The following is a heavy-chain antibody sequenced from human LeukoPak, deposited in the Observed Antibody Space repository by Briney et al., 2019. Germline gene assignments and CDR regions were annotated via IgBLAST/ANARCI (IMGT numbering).Heavy chain of an antibody. CDR2: INPSGGST. CDR1: GYTFTSYY. Sequence: ASVKVSCKASGYTFTSYYMHWVRQAPGQGLEWMGIINPSGGSTSYAQKFQGRVTMTRNTSISTAYMELSSLRSEDTAVYYCARNGVVQYYYYYYGMDVWGQGTTVTVSS. D-gene: IGHD4-17*01. CDR3: ARNGVVQYYYYYYGMDV. V-gene: IGHV1-46*01. J-gene: IGHJ6*02.